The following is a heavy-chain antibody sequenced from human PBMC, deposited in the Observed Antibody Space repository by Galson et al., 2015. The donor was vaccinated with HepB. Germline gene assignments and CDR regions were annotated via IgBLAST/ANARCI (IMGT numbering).Heavy chain of an antibody. CDR2: ISPGGTR. J-gene: IGHJ6*02. CDR1: GFSFMSHS. Sequence: SLRLSCAASGFSFMSHSMNWVRHSPGKGLEWLAYISPGGTRYYADSARGRFTISRDNVKKSMHLHMSRLRVEDTAVYYCARNPASYYYYNMDGWGQGTTVAVS. V-gene: IGHV3-48*01. D-gene: IGHD6-25*01. CDR3: ARNPASYYYYNMDG.